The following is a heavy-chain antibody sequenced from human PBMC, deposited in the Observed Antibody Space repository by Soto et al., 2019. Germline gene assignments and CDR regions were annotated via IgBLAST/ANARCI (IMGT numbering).Heavy chain of an antibody. D-gene: IGHD4-17*01. CDR1: GGSISSYY. CDR2: IYYSGST. V-gene: IGHV4-59*08. J-gene: IGHJ6*03. CDR3: AGLYYGDYLVYYYMDV. Sequence: SDTLCLTCTVYGGSISSYYWSWIRQPPGKGLEWIGYIYYSGSTNYNPSLKSRVTISVDTSKNQFSLKLSSVTAADTAVYYCAGLYYGDYLVYYYMDVWGKGTTVTVSS.